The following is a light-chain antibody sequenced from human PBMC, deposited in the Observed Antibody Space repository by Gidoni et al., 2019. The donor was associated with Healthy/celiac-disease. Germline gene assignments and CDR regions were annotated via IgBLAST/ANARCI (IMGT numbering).Light chain of an antibody. Sequence: DLQMTQSPSSLSASVGDRVTITCRASQSISSYLNWYQQKPGKAPKLLIYAASSLQSGVPSRFSGSGSGTDFTLTISSLQPEDFATYYCQQSDSTPGTFGGGTKVEIK. CDR2: AAS. J-gene: IGKJ4*01. V-gene: IGKV1-39*01. CDR3: QQSDSTPGT. CDR1: QSISSY.